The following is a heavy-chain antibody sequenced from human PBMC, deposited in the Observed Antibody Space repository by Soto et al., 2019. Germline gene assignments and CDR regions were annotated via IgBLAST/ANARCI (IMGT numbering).Heavy chain of an antibody. J-gene: IGHJ5*02. CDR2: INPNSGGT. D-gene: IGHD3-10*01. Sequence: ASVKVSCKASGYIFTVYYMHWVRQAPGQGLEWMGWINPNSGGTNYAQKFQGRVXMNRDTSIRTAYMELSRLRSDDTAVYYCARQGSGSNWLDPWGQGTLVTVSS. V-gene: IGHV1-2*02. CDR3: ARQGSGSNWLDP. CDR1: GYIFTVYY.